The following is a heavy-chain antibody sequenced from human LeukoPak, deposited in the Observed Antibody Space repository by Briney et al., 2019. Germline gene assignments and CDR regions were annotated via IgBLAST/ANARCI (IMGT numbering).Heavy chain of an antibody. D-gene: IGHD3-16*01. CDR2: IYTSGST. V-gene: IGHV4-61*02. CDR3: ARDMIPYYGMDV. J-gene: IGHJ6*02. CDR1: GGSISSGSYY. Sequence: SETLSLTCTVSGGSISSGSYYWSWIRQPAGKGLEWFGRIYTSGSTNYNPSLKSRVTISVDTSKNQFSLKLSSVTAADTAVYYCARDMIPYYGMDVWGQGTTVTVSS.